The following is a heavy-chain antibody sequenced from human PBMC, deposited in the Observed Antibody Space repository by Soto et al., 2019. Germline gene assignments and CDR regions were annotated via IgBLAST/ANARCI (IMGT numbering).Heavy chain of an antibody. CDR2: IWFDGSDK. D-gene: IGHD3-22*01. CDR1: GFTFTNYG. J-gene: IGHJ6*02. CDR3: AREVKVVTYNYYYGMDV. Sequence: QVHLVESGGGVVQTGRSLRLSCAASGFTFTNYGMYWVRQAPGKGLEWVALIWFDGSDKYYADSVKGRFTISRDSSKNTLYLQMNSLRAEDTAVYYCAREVKVVTYNYYYGMDVWGQGTTVTVSS. V-gene: IGHV3-33*01.